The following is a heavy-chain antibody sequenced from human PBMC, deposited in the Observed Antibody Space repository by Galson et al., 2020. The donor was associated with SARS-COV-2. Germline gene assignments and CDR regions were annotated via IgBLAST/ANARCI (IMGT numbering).Heavy chain of an antibody. CDR3: AREGEDTWYDYVMDA. J-gene: IGHJ6*02. CDR2: INSDGSSA. D-gene: IGHD3-16*01. Sequence: GGSLRLSCAASGFTFRTYWMHWVRQVSGKGLEWVSRINSDGSSAIYADSVKGRFTISRDNARNMLYLHMNSLRVDDTAVYYCAREGEDTWYDYVMDAWGQGTTVTVSS. V-gene: IGHV3-74*01. CDR1: GFTFRTYW.